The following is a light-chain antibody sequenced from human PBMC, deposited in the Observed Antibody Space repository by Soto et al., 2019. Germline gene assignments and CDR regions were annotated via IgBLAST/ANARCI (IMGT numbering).Light chain of an antibody. V-gene: IGLV2-14*03. J-gene: IGLJ1*01. CDR3: SSYTSSSTYV. CDR1: SSDVGGYNY. Sequence: QSVLTQPASVSGSLGQSITISCTGTSSDVGGYNYVSWYQQHPGKAPKFMIYDVSNRPSGVSNRFSGSKSGNTASLTISGLQAEDEADYYCSSYTSSSTYVFGTGTKLTVL. CDR2: DVS.